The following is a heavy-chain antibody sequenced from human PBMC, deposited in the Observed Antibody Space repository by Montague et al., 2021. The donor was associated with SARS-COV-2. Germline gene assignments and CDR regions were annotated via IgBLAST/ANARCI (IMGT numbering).Heavy chain of an antibody. D-gene: IGHD3-10*01. J-gene: IGHJ4*02. CDR1: GFTFDDYA. Sequence: SRRLSCAASGFTFDDYAMYWVRQAPGKGLEWVSGINWNSGSIGYADSVKGRFTISRDNAENSLYLQMNSLRAEDTALYYCAKDGLIRGVNYFDYWGQGTLVTASS. CDR2: INWNSGSI. CDR3: AKDGLIRGVNYFDY. V-gene: IGHV3-9*01.